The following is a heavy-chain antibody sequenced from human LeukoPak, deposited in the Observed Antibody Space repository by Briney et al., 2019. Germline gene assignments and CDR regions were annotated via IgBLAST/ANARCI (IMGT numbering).Heavy chain of an antibody. CDR1: GFTFSIYS. D-gene: IGHD6-13*01. J-gene: IGHJ6*03. CDR2: ISSSSSYI. V-gene: IGHV3-21*01. CDR3: ARAGGSYSSSWFYYYYYYYMDV. Sequence: GGSLRLSCAASGFTFSIYSMNWVRQAPGKGLEWVSSISSSSSYIYYADSVKGRFTISRDNAKNSLYLQMNSLRAEDTAVYYCARAGGSYSSSWFYYYYYYYMDVWGKGTTVTISS.